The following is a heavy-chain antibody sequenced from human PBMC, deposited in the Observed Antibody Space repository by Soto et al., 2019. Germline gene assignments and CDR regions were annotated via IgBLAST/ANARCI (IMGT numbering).Heavy chain of an antibody. Sequence: QVQLVQSGGEVKKPGASVKVSCKASGYTFTIYGINWVRQAPGQGLEWMGWISPDNGNTNYAQKLQVRVTMTTDTSTSTAYMELSSLTSDDTAVYYCARALGYSGSAGMDVWGQGTTVTVSS. V-gene: IGHV1-18*01. J-gene: IGHJ6*02. CDR1: GYTFTIYG. CDR3: ARALGYSGSAGMDV. CDR2: ISPDNGNT. D-gene: IGHD5-12*01.